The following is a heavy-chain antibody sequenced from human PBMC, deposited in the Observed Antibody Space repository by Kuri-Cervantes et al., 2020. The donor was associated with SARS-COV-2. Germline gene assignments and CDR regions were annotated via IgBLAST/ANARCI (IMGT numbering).Heavy chain of an antibody. J-gene: IGHJ3*02. Sequence: GESLKISCTVSGGSISSYYWSWIRQAPGKGLEWVSYISSSGSTIYYADSVKGRFTISRDNAKNSLSLQMNSLRADDTAVYFCASEPDSSGWYGDDAFDTWGLGTMVTVSS. V-gene: IGHV3-11*04. CDR3: ASEPDSSGWYGDDAFDT. D-gene: IGHD6-19*01. CDR2: ISSSGSTI. CDR1: GGSISSYY.